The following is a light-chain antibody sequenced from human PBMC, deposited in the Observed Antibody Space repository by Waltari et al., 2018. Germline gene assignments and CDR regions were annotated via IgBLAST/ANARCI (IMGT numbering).Light chain of an antibody. CDR2: QDK. J-gene: IGLJ3*02. V-gene: IGLV3-1*01. CDR3: QAWDSRTAV. CDR1: KLENKY. Sequence: SYEVTQPPSVSVSPGQTASITCSGDKLENKYVSWYQQRPGQSPVVVIYQDKKRPSGIPERFSGSNSGNTATLTNSGTQAMDEADYYCQAWDSRTAVFGGGTRLTVL.